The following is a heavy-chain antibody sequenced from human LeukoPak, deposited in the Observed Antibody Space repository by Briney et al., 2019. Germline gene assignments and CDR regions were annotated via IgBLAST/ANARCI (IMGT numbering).Heavy chain of an antibody. CDR3: ARAFYGDYVPFDY. V-gene: IGHV4-59*08. CDR1: GGSISSYY. CDR2: IYYSGST. J-gene: IGHJ4*02. Sequence: SETLSLTCTVSGGSISSYYWSWIRQPPGKGLEWIGYIYYSGSTNYNPSLKSRVTIPVHTSKNQFSLKLCSVTAADTAVYYCARAFYGDYVPFDYWGQRTLVTVSS. D-gene: IGHD4-17*01.